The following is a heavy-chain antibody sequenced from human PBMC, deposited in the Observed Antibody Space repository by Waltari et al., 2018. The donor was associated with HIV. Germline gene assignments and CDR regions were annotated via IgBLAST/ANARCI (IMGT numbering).Heavy chain of an antibody. Sequence: QVQLVQSGAEVKKPGASVKVSCKASGYTFTSYDINWVRQATGQGLEWMGWMNPTMGNTGYAQKFQGRVTMTRNTSISTADMELSSLRSEDTAVYYGARVGYNWNEGWFDPWGQGTLVTVSS. V-gene: IGHV1-8*01. CDR3: ARVGYNWNEGWFDP. CDR1: GYTFTSYD. D-gene: IGHD1-20*01. J-gene: IGHJ5*02. CDR2: MNPTMGNT.